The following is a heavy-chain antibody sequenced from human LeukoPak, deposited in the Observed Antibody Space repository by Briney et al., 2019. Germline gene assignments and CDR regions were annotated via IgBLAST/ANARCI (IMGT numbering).Heavy chain of an antibody. Sequence: ASETLSLTCTVSGGSISSYYWSWIRQPPGKGLEWIGYIYYSGSTNYNPSLKSRVTISVDTSKNQFSLKLSSVTAADTAVYYCARGWLSTHFDYWGQGTLVTVSS. CDR2: IYYSGST. V-gene: IGHV4-59*01. CDR3: ARGWLSTHFDY. J-gene: IGHJ4*02. CDR1: GGSISSYY. D-gene: IGHD3-9*01.